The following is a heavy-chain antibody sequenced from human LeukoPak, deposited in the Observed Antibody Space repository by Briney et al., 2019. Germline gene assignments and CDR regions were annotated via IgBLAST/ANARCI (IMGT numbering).Heavy chain of an antibody. J-gene: IGHJ3*01. D-gene: IGHD3-22*01. CDR1: AYGFTSYY. V-gene: IGHV1-46*01. Sequence: ASVTVSFNASAYGFTSYYMHLVRQPPGQGLEWMGIINLSGGTTSYAQKFQDRGTMTTDTSTSTVYMELSSLKSEDTAAYYCARGMLGSYDSSGYYDLGVWGQGTKVTVSS. CDR2: INLSGGTT. CDR3: ARGMLGSYDSSGYYDLGV.